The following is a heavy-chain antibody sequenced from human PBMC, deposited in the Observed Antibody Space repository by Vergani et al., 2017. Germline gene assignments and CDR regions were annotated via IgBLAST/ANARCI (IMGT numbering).Heavy chain of an antibody. CDR1: GYSFTSYW. J-gene: IGHJ6*02. CDR3: ARHEVYGSGSYYYYYYGMDV. Sequence: EVQLVQSGAEVKKPGESLKISCKGSGYSFTSYWIGWVRQMPGKGLEWMGIIYPGDSDTRYSPSFQGQVTISADKSISTAYLQGSSLKASDTAMYYCARHEVYGSGSYYYYYYGMDVWGQGTTVTVSS. V-gene: IGHV5-51*01. CDR2: IYPGDSDT. D-gene: IGHD3-10*01.